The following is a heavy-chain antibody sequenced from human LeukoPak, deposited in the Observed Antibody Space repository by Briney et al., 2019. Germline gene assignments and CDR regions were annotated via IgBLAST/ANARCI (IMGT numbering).Heavy chain of an antibody. D-gene: IGHD5-18*01. J-gene: IGHJ4*02. CDR3: ARYGGYSYGYDY. CDR2: IYTSGST. V-gene: IGHV4-61*02. Sequence: SQTLSLTCTVSGGSISSGSYYWSWIRQPAGKGLEWIGRIYTSGSTNYNPPLKSRVTISVDTSKNQFSLKLSSVTAADTAVYYCARYGGYSYGYDYWGQGTLVTVSS. CDR1: GGSISSGSYY.